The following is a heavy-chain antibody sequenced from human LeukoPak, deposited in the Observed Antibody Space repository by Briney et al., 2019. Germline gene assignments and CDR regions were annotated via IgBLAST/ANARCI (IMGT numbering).Heavy chain of an antibody. J-gene: IGHJ5*02. D-gene: IGHD6-13*01. CDR2: ISYDGSNK. CDR1: GFTFSSYG. Sequence: GGSLRLSCAASGFTFSSYGMHWVRQAPGKGLEWVAVISYDGSNKYYADSMKGRFTISRDNSKNTLYLQMNSLRAEDTAVYYCAKVPGIAAAGNWFDPWGQGTLVTVSS. CDR3: AKVPGIAAAGNWFDP. V-gene: IGHV3-30*18.